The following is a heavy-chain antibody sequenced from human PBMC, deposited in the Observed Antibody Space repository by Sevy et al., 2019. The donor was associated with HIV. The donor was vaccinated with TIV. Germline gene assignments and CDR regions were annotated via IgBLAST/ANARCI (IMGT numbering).Heavy chain of an antibody. Sequence: GGSLRLSCAVYGFSFDDYAMHWVRQVPGKGLEWVAGISWNSAFIGYADSVKGRYTISRDNAKKSLYLQINSLIPEDTALYYCVKDGGSGSGPSAEYFHHWGQGTLVTVSS. CDR1: GFSFDDYA. J-gene: IGHJ1*01. V-gene: IGHV3-9*01. CDR2: ISWNSAFI. D-gene: IGHD6-19*01. CDR3: VKDGGSGSGPSAEYFHH.